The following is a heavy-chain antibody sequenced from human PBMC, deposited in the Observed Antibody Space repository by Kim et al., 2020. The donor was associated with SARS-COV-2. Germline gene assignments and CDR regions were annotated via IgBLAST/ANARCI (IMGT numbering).Heavy chain of an antibody. CDR3: VKSGDPGDLTWIQLWLHPLDY. D-gene: IGHD5-18*01. CDR1: GFTFSSYA. Sequence: GGSLRLSCSASGFTFSSYAMHWVRQAPGKGLEYVSAISSNGGSTYYADSVKGRFTISRDNSKNTLYLQMSSLRAEDTAVYYCVKSGDPGDLTWIQLWLHPLDYWGQGTLVTVSS. V-gene: IGHV3-64D*06. CDR2: ISSNGGST. J-gene: IGHJ4*02.